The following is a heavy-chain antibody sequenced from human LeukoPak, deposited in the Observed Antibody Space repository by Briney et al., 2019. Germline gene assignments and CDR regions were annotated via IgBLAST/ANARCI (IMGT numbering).Heavy chain of an antibody. V-gene: IGHV4-39*01. CDR3: AISSGLY. D-gene: IGHD6-19*01. J-gene: IGHJ4*02. CDR1: GDSISHSRSY. CDR2: IYYSGST. Sequence: SETLSLTCIVSGDSISHSRSYWTWIRQSPGKGLEWIGSIYYSGSTYYNPSLKSRVTISVDTSKNQFSLKLSSVTAADTAVYYCAISSGLYWGQGTLVTVSS.